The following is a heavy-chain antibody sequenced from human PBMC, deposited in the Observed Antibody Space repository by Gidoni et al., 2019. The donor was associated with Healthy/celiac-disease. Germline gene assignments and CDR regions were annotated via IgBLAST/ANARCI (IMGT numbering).Heavy chain of an antibody. V-gene: IGHV4-59*01. CDR1: GGSISSYY. CDR2: IYYRGST. Sequence: QVQLQESGPGLVKPSETLSLTCTVSGGSISSYYWSWIRQPPGKGLEWIGYIYYRGSTNYNPSLKSRVTISVDTSKNQFSLKLSSVTAADTAVYYCARCLRFLEWVDPWGQGTLVTVSS. J-gene: IGHJ5*02. D-gene: IGHD3-3*01. CDR3: ARCLRFLEWVDP.